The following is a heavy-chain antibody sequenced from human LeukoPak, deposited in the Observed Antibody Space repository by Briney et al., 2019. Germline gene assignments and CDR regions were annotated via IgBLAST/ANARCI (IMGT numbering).Heavy chain of an antibody. CDR1: GGSITSTNW. CDR2: ISLTGRT. V-gene: IGHV4-4*02. J-gene: IGHJ4*02. Sequence: PSGTLSLTCGVSGGSITSTNWWSWVRQPPGQGLEWIGEISLTGRTNYNPSLIGRVIMSLDESRNQLSLTLTSVTAADTAMYYCTRESGPYCRFGYWGQGTLVVVPS. CDR3: TRESGPYCRFGY. D-gene: IGHD1-26*01.